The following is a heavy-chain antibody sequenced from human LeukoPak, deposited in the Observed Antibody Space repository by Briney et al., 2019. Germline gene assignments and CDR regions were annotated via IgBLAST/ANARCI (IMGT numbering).Heavy chain of an antibody. CDR3: AKDQRKQWLVLGYYYYGMDV. CDR1: GFTFSSYG. J-gene: IGHJ6*02. CDR2: ISYDGSNK. D-gene: IGHD6-19*01. Sequence: PGGSLRLSCAASGFTFSSYGMHWVRQAPGKGLEWVAVISYDGSNKYYADSVKGRFTISRDNSKNTLYLQMNSLRAEDTAVYCCAKDQRKQWLVLGYYYYGMDVWGQGTTVTVSS. V-gene: IGHV3-30*18.